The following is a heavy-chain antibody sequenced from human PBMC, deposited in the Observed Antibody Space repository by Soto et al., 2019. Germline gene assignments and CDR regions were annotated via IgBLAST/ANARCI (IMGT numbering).Heavy chain of an antibody. V-gene: IGHV3-23*01. CDR2: STNGGGTS. CDR3: ARRGDSLSWYWFDP. CDR1: GFALASHA. Sequence: EVQLLESGGGLVQPGGSLRLSCAASGFALASHAMSWARQARGKGLEWVSSSTNGGGTSYYADSVKGRFTISRDNSKNTLYLQMNSLRGEDAAVYYCARRGDSLSWYWFDPWGQGTLVTVSS. J-gene: IGHJ5*02. D-gene: IGHD6-13*01.